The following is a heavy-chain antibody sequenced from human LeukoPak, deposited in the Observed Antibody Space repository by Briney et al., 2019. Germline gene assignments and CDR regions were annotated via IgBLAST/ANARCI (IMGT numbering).Heavy chain of an antibody. CDR1: GFTVSSNS. CDR2: IYSDNT. V-gene: IGHV3-53*01. J-gene: IGHJ4*02. D-gene: IGHD4-23*01. CDR3: ARRAGVYSHPYDY. Sequence: GGSLRLSCTVSGFTVSSNSMSWVRQAPGKGLEWVSFIYSDNTHYSDSVKGRFTISRDNSKNTLYLQMNSLRAEDTAVYYCARRAGVYSHPYDYWGQGTLVAVSS.